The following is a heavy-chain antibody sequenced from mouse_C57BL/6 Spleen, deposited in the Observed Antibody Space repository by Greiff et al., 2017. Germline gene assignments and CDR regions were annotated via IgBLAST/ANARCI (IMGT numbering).Heavy chain of an antibody. Sequence: VQLKESGPGLVKPSQSLSLTCSVTGYSITSGYYWNWIRQFPGNKLEWMGYISYDGSNNYNPSLKNRISITRDTSKNQFFLKLNSVTTEDTATYYCARDYYGSSSRYFDVWGTGTTVTVSS. CDR1: GYSITSGYY. J-gene: IGHJ1*03. V-gene: IGHV3-6*01. D-gene: IGHD1-1*01. CDR2: ISYDGSN. CDR3: ARDYYGSSSRYFDV.